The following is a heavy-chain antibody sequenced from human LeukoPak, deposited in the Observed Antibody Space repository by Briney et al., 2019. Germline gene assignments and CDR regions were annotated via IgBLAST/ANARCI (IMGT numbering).Heavy chain of an antibody. CDR1: GYTLTELS. V-gene: IGHV1-24*01. Sequence: ASVKAPRKVSGYTLTELSMHWVRHAPGKGLEWMGGFDPEDGETIYAQKFQGRVTMTEDTSTDTAYMELSSLRSEDTAVYYCATDPYRRGVKTPPKFDYWGQGTLVTVSS. J-gene: IGHJ4*02. CDR2: FDPEDGET. D-gene: IGHD3-10*01. CDR3: ATDPYRRGVKTPPKFDY.